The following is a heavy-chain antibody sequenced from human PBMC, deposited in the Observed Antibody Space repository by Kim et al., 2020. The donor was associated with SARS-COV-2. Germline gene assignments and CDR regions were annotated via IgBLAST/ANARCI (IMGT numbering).Heavy chain of an antibody. CDR3: ARATPYYYGSGSYYKKSDDAFDI. CDR2: ISSSSSYI. J-gene: IGHJ3*02. Sequence: GGSLRLSCAASGLTFSSYSMNWVRQAPGKGLEWVSSISSSSSYIYYADSVKGRFTISRDNAKNSLYLQMNSLRAEDTAVYYCARATPYYYGSGSYYKKSDDAFDIWGQGTMVTVSS. CDR1: GLTFSSYS. D-gene: IGHD3-10*01. V-gene: IGHV3-21*01.